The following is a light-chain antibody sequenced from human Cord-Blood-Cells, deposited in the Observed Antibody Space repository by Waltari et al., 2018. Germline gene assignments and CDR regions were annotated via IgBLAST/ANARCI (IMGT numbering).Light chain of an antibody. Sequence: DIQMTQSPSSLSASVGDRVTITCRASQGISSYLNWYQQKPGQAPKPLIYAASSLQIGVPSRFSGSGSGTDFTLTISSLQPEDFATYYCQQSYSTPRTFGQGTKVEI. CDR1: QGISSY. CDR3: QQSYSTPRT. CDR2: AAS. V-gene: IGKV1-39*01. J-gene: IGKJ1*01.